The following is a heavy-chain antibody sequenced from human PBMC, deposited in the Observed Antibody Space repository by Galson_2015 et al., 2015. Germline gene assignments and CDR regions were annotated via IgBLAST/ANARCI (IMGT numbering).Heavy chain of an antibody. J-gene: IGHJ4*02. CDR1: GGSFSGYY. D-gene: IGHD5-18*01. Sequence: SETLSLTCAVYGGSFSGYYWSWIRQPPGKGLEWIGEINHSGSTNYNPSLKSRVTISVDTSKNQFSLKLSSVTAADTAVYYCAAPPTAMAQWGQGTLVTVSP. CDR2: INHSGST. CDR3: AAPPTAMAQ. V-gene: IGHV4-34*01.